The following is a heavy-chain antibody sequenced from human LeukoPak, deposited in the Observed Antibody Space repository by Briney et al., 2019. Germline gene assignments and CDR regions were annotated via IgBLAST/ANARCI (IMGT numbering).Heavy chain of an antibody. V-gene: IGHV3-23*01. J-gene: IGHJ4*02. CDR3: AKRNQYYYDSSGYYDY. D-gene: IGHD3-22*01. Sequence: GGSLRLSCAASGFTFSSYAMGWVRQAPGKGLEWVSTIIGSAGSTFYADSVKGRFTISRDNSKNTLYLQMNSLRAEDTAVYYCAKRNQYYYDSSGYYDYWGQGTLVTVSS. CDR2: IIGSAGST. CDR1: GFTFSSYA.